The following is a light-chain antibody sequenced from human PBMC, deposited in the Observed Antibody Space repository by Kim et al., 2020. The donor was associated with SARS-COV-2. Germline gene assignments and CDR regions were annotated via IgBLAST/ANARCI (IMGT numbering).Light chain of an antibody. Sequence: SESTGDRVTSTCRASQGISSYLAWYQQKPGKAPKLLIYAASTLQSGVPSRFSGSGSGTDFTLTISCLQSEDFATYYCQQYYSYPYSFGQGTKLEI. CDR3: QQYYSYPYS. CDR2: AAS. J-gene: IGKJ2*03. CDR1: QGISSY. V-gene: IGKV1-8*01.